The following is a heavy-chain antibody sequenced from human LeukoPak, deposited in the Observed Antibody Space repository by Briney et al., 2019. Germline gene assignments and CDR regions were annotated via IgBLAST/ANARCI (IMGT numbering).Heavy chain of an antibody. D-gene: IGHD6-19*01. Sequence: GGPLRLSCAASGFTFSSYAMSCVRQAPGKGLEWVSAFRGRGGHTYYADSVKGRFTISRDNAKNSLYLQMNSLRAEDTAVYYCARDFSSGWSMGALTEYFQHWGQGTLVTVSS. V-gene: IGHV3-23*01. CDR2: FRGRGGHT. J-gene: IGHJ1*01. CDR1: GFTFSSYA. CDR3: ARDFSSGWSMGALTEYFQH.